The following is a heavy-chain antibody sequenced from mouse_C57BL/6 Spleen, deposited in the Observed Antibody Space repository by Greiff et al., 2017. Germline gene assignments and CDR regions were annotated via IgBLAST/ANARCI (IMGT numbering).Heavy chain of an antibody. V-gene: IGHV5-17*01. Sequence: EVQLVESGAGLVKPGASLKLSCAASGFTFSDYGMHWVRQAPEKGLVLVAYISSCSSTIYYAHTLKGRFTISTDNTKNTPFLQMTSLMSEDTAMYYCASDRDYGSSPYAYWGQGTLVTVSA. CDR2: ISSCSSTI. CDR1: GFTFSDYG. CDR3: ASDRDYGSSPYAY. J-gene: IGHJ3*01. D-gene: IGHD1-1*01.